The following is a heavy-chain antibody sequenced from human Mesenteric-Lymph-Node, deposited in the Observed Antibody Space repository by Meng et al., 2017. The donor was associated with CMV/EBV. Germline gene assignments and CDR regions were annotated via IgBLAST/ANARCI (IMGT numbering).Heavy chain of an antibody. Sequence: FTTYWVTWVRQVPWKGLDWMGMIDPSDSTITYSPSFQGHVTISLDKSITTAYLQWNSLKASDTAMYYCARHPLYGSGNYIRGWFDPWGQGTLVTVSS. CDR3: ARHPLYGSGNYIRGWFDP. D-gene: IGHD3-10*01. CDR1: FTTYW. V-gene: IGHV5-10-1*01. CDR2: IDPSDSTI. J-gene: IGHJ5*02.